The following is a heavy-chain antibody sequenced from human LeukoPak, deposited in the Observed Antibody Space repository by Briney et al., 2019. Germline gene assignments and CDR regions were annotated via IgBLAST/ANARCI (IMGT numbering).Heavy chain of an antibody. Sequence: SETLSLTCAVYGGSFSDYYRSWIRQPPGKGLEWIGEINHSGSTNYNSSLKSRVIISVDTSKNQFSLRLSSVTAADTAAYYCARRRRSGSQVLDFWGQGTLVTVSS. CDR2: INHSGST. CDR1: GGSFSDYY. D-gene: IGHD1-26*01. V-gene: IGHV4-34*01. J-gene: IGHJ4*02. CDR3: ARRRRSGSQVLDF.